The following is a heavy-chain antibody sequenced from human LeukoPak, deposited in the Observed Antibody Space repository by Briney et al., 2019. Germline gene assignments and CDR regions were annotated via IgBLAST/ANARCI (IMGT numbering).Heavy chain of an antibody. CDR2: IYYSGTT. V-gene: IGHV4-59*12. CDR3: ARDRGSYLYWYFDL. Sequence: SETLSLTCTVSGGSISSYYWSWIRQPPGKGLEYIGYIYYSGTTNYNPSLKSRVTMSVDTSKNQFSLKLSSVTAADTAVYYCARDRGSYLYWYFDLWGRGTLVTVSS. J-gene: IGHJ2*01. CDR1: GGSISSYY. D-gene: IGHD1-26*01.